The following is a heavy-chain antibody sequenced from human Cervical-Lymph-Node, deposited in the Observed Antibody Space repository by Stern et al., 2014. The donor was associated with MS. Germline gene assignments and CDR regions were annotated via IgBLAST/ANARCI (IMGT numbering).Heavy chain of an antibody. CDR1: GYTFTGYY. CDR2: IKPNSGGT. CDR3: ARGAANDAFDI. D-gene: IGHD6-25*01. J-gene: IGHJ3*02. Sequence: QVQLVQLGAEVKKPGASVKVSCKASGYTFTGYYMHWERQAPGQGLEWIGRIKPNSGGTNDAQKFQAWVNMNRVQAISTAYIDLSRLRTDDTAVYYCARGAANDAFDIWGQGTMVAVSS. V-gene: IGHV1-2*04.